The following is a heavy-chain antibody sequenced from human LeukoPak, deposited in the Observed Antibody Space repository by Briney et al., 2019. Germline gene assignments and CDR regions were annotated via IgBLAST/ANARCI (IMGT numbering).Heavy chain of an antibody. J-gene: IGHJ5*01. CDR2: ISGTGGAT. D-gene: IGHD2-21*01. CDR3: VKDPRDTYGTNWFVS. CDR1: GFSFGNYA. Sequence: GGSLRLSCVASGFSFGNYAMSWVREAPGKGLQWVSQISGTGGATWYAGFARDRFTISRDNSKKTLYLQMSGLRVEDTAMYYCVKDPRDTYGTNWFVSWGQGTLLIVSS. V-gene: IGHV3-23*01.